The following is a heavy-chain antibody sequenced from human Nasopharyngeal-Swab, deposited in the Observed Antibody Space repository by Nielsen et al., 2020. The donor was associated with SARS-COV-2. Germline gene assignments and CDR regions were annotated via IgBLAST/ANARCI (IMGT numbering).Heavy chain of an antibody. CDR1: GFTFGDYA. V-gene: IGHV3-49*03. Sequence: GEYLKISCPASGFTFGDYALRWYRQAPGTGLEWVGFIRSEAYGGTPQYAASVKGRFTISRDNSKSVAYLQMNSLKTEDTPVYYCNRDDPPYCSGGSCQGNYLGQGTLVTVSS. CDR2: IRSEAYGGTP. D-gene: IGHD2-15*01. J-gene: IGHJ4*02. CDR3: NRDDPPYCSGGSCQGNY.